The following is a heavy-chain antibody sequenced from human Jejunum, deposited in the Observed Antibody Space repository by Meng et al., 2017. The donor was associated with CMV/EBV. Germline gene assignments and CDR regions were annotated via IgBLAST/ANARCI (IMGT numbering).Heavy chain of an antibody. D-gene: IGHD6-6*01. CDR3: ATTSGSSY. CDR1: GLTFSTFW. CDR2: IKQDGSEK. J-gene: IGHJ4*02. V-gene: IGHV3-7*01. Sequence: LSFASSGLTFSTFWMNWFRQAPGKGLEWVAHIKQDGSEKYYVDSVKGRFTISRDNTENSLFLQMNTLRAEDTAVYYCATTSGSSYWGQGALVTVSS.